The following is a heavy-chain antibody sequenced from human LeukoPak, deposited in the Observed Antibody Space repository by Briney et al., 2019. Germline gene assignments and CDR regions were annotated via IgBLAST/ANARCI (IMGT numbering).Heavy chain of an antibody. CDR2: ISSSGSTI. Sequence: PGVSLRLSCAASGFTFSSYEMNWVRQAPGKGLEWVSYISSSGSTIYYADSVKGRFTISGDNAKNSLYLQMNSLRAEDTAVYYCARGSITMVRGQFDYWGQGTLVTVSS. V-gene: IGHV3-48*03. CDR3: ARGSITMVRGQFDY. D-gene: IGHD3-10*01. J-gene: IGHJ4*02. CDR1: GFTFSSYE.